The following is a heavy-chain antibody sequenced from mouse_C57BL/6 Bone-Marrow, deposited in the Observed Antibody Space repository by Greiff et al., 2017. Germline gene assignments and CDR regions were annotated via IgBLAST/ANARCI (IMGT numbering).Heavy chain of an antibody. CDR2: NYPGDGNT. V-gene: IGHV1-82*01. CDR1: GYAFSSSW. CDR3: ARDRGDY. J-gene: IGHJ2*01. Sequence: QVQLKESGPELVKPGASVKISCKASGYAFSSSWMNWVKQRPGTGLEWIGRNYPGDGNTNYNGKFKGKATMTADKSSSTAYMQLSSLTSEDSAVYFCARDRGDYWGQGTTLTVSS.